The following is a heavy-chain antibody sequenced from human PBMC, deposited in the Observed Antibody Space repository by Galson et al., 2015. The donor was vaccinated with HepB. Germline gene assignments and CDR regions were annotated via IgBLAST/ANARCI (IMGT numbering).Heavy chain of an antibody. CDR2: INPSGYST. V-gene: IGHV1-46*01. J-gene: IGHJ5*02. D-gene: IGHD6-6*01. Sequence: SVKVSCKASGHTFTSYYMQWLRQAPGQGLEWTGMINPSGYSTTYAQKFQGRVTMTRDTSTSTVYMELSSLRSEDTAVYYCARGGSYSTSSWFDPWGQGTLVTVSS. CDR3: ARGGSYSTSSWFDP. CDR1: GHTFTSYY.